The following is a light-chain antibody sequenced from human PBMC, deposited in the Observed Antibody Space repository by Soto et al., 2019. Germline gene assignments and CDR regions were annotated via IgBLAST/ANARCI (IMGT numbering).Light chain of an antibody. CDR3: SSYAGSNNVV. V-gene: IGLV2-8*01. Sequence: QSVLTQPPSASGSTGQSVTISCTGTSSDVGGYHYVSWYQQHPGKAPKLMIDEVSKPPSGVPDRFSGSKSGNTASLTVSGLQAEDEADYYCSSYAGSNNVVFGGGTKLTVL. CDR2: EVS. CDR1: SSDVGGYHY. J-gene: IGLJ2*01.